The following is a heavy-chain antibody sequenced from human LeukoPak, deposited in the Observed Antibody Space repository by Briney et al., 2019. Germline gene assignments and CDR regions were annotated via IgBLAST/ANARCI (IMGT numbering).Heavy chain of an antibody. CDR1: GFTFNIFE. CDR2: ISSSGSTI. V-gene: IGHV3-48*03. D-gene: IGHD3-22*01. J-gene: IGHJ4*02. CDR3: ARDWYYYDSSGYYSKNFDY. Sequence: GGSLRLSCAASGFTFNIFEMNWVRQAPGKGLEWVSYISSSGSTIYYADSVKGRFTISRDNAKNSLYLQMNSLRAEDTAVYYCARDWYYYDSSGYYSKNFDYWGQGTLVTVSS.